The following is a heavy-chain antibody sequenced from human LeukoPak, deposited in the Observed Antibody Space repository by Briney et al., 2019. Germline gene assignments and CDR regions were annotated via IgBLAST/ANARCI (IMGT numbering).Heavy chain of an antibody. CDR3: ARTPVWGSSVDY. CDR1: GGSFSGYY. D-gene: IGHD3-16*01. V-gene: IGHV4-34*01. Sequence: SETLSLTCAVYGGSFSGYYWSWIRQPPGKGLEWIGEINHSGSTNYNPSLKSRVTISVDTSKNQFSLKLSSVTAADTAVYYCARTPVWGSSVDYWGQGTLVTVSS. CDR2: INHSGST. J-gene: IGHJ4*02.